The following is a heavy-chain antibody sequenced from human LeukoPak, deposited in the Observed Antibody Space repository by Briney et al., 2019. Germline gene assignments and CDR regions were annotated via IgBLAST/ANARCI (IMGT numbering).Heavy chain of an antibody. D-gene: IGHD3-10*01. J-gene: IGHJ6*03. CDR3: AATNASYYYGSGSEDYYYYYMDV. CDR2: ISAYNGNT. V-gene: IGHV1-18*01. Sequence: SVKVSCKASGYTFTSYGISWVRQAPGQGLEWMGWISAYNGNTNYAQKLQGRVTMTTDTSTSTAYMELRSLRSDDTAVYYCAATNASYYYGSGSEDYYYYYMDVWGKGTTVTVSS. CDR1: GYTFTSYG.